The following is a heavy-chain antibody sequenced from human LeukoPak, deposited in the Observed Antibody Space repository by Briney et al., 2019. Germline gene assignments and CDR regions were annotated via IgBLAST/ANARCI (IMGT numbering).Heavy chain of an antibody. CDR1: GFTFSSYA. CDR3: AKDLVGVGATMNMDY. V-gene: IGHV3-23*01. J-gene: IGHJ4*02. CDR2: ISGSGNRT. Sequence: PGGSLRLSCAASGFTFSSYAMSWVRQAPGKGLEWVSSISGSGNRTYYADSVKGRFTISRDNSKNTLFLQMNSLRAEDTAVYYCAKDLVGVGATMNMDYWGQGTLVTVSS. D-gene: IGHD1-26*01.